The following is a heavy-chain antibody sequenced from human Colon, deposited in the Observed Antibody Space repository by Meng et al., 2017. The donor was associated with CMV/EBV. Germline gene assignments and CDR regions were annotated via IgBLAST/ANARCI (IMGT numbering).Heavy chain of an antibody. V-gene: IGHV1-18*01. D-gene: IGHD6-25*01. CDR2: INIHNGNT. Sequence: ASAKVSCKTSGYTFSNYGLIWVRQAPGQGLEWMGWINIHNGNTEYAQTIRDRVTMTTDISTTTAYMELRSLRSDDTAVYFCATLKAGYYFDSWGQGTLVTVSS. CDR1: GYTFSNYG. J-gene: IGHJ4*02. CDR3: ATLKAGYYFDS.